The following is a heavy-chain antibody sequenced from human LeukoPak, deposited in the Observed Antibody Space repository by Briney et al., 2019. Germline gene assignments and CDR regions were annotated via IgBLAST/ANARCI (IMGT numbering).Heavy chain of an antibody. D-gene: IGHD3-10*01. CDR3: ARLTMVHAFDI. CDR1: GFTFSSYW. V-gene: IGHV3-7*01. J-gene: IGHJ3*02. Sequence: GGSLRLSCAASGFTFSSYWMSWVRQAPGKGLEWVANIKKDGSEKYYVDSVKGRFTISRDNAKNSLYLQMNSLRAEDTAVYYCARLTMVHAFDIWGQGTMVTVSS. CDR2: IKKDGSEK.